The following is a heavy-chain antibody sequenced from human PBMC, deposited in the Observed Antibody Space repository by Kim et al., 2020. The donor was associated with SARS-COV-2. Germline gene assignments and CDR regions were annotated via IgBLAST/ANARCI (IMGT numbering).Heavy chain of an antibody. V-gene: IGHV3-64D*09. CDR2: ISGTGGST. J-gene: IGHJ2*01. Sequence: GGSLRLSCSASIFRFSSYAMHWVRQARGKGLEYVSGISGTGGSTNYADSVKGRFTISRDNSKNTVYLQMSSLRTEDTAVYYCVKGFGIVATTVDFDLWG. CDR1: IFRFSSYA. CDR3: VKGFGIVATTVDFDL. D-gene: IGHD5-12*01.